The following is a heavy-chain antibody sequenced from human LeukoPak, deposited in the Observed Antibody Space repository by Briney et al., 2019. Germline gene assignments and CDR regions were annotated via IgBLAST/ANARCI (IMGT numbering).Heavy chain of an antibody. J-gene: IGHJ4*02. Sequence: SVKVSCKASGGTFSSYAISWVRQAPGQGLEWMGGIIPIFGTANYAQKFQGRVTITADESTSTAYMELSSLRSVDTAVYYCARGTGTAMVNFDYWGQGTLVTVSS. CDR1: GGTFSSYA. CDR3: ARGTGTAMVNFDY. CDR2: IIPIFGTA. D-gene: IGHD5-18*01. V-gene: IGHV1-69*01.